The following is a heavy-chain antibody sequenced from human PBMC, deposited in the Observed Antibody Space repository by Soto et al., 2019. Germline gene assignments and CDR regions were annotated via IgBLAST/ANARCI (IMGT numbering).Heavy chain of an antibody. D-gene: IGHD3-22*01. CDR2: ISAYNGNT. V-gene: IGHV1-18*01. CDR3: ARGASYHYDSSGYLRP. Sequence: GASVKVSCNASGYTFTSYGISWVRQAPGQGLEWMGWISAYNGNTNYAQKFQGRVTMTTDTSTSTAYMELRSLRSDDTAVYYCARGASYHYDSSGYLRPWGQGTLVTVSS. J-gene: IGHJ4*02. CDR1: GYTFTSYG.